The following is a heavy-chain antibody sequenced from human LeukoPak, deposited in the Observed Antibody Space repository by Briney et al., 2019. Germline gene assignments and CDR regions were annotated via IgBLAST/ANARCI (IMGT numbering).Heavy chain of an antibody. Sequence: GGSLRLSCAASGFTFTSYVLTWVRQAPGKGLEWVSAISETGGRTNYADSVKGRFTISRDNSKNMLYLQMNGLRAEDTAVYYCAKGTRCGGDCYTLFDYWGQGTLVTVSS. J-gene: IGHJ4*02. CDR2: ISETGGRT. CDR1: GFTFTSYV. D-gene: IGHD2-21*02. CDR3: AKGTRCGGDCYTLFDY. V-gene: IGHV3-23*01.